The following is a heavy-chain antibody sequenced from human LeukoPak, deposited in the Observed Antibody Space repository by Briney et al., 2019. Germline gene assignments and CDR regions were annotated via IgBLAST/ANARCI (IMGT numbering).Heavy chain of an antibody. CDR1: GYSFTSNW. Sequence: PGESLKISCKGSGYSFTSNWIGWVRQMPGMGLEWMGIIYPGDSNTRYSPSFQGQVTISADKSISTAYLQWSSLKASDTAMYYCARSRDYPSGYYLIFDYWGQGTLVTVSS. CDR2: IYPGDSNT. V-gene: IGHV5-51*01. J-gene: IGHJ4*02. CDR3: ARSRDYPSGYYLIFDY. D-gene: IGHD5-12*01.